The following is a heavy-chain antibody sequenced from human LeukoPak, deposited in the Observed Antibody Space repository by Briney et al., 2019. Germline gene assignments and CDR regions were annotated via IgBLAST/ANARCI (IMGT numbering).Heavy chain of an antibody. CDR3: ARECSSTELYHAFDI. Sequence: SETLSLTCAVYGGSFSGYYWSWIRQPPGKGLEWIWEINHSGSTNYNPSLKSRVTISVDTSKNHASLKLSSVTAADTAVYYCARECSSTELYHAFDIWGQGTMVTVSS. V-gene: IGHV4-34*01. J-gene: IGHJ3*02. CDR2: INHSGST. D-gene: IGHD2-2*01. CDR1: GGSFSGYY.